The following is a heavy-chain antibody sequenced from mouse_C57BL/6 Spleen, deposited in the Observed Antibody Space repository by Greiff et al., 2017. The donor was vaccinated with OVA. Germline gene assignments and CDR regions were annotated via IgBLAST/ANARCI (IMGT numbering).Heavy chain of an antibody. J-gene: IGHJ1*03. D-gene: IGHD2-5*01. CDR2: TT. V-gene: IGHV1-39*01. CDR3: ASLYYSNYWYFDV. Sequence: TTSYNQKFKGKATLTVDQSSSTAYMQLNSLTSEDSAVYYGASLYYSNYWYFDVWGTGTTVTVSS.